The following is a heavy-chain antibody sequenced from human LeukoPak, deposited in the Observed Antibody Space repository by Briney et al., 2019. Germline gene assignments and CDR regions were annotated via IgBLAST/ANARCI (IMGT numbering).Heavy chain of an antibody. Sequence: GGSLRLSCAASGFTSSSYSLNWVRQAPGKGLEWVSSISSSGSYIYYADSVKGRFTISRDNAKNSLYLHMNSLRAEDTAVYYCAELGITMIGGVWGKGTTVTISS. J-gene: IGHJ6*04. CDR2: ISSSGSYI. D-gene: IGHD3-10*02. CDR1: GFTSSSYS. V-gene: IGHV3-21*01. CDR3: AELGITMIGGV.